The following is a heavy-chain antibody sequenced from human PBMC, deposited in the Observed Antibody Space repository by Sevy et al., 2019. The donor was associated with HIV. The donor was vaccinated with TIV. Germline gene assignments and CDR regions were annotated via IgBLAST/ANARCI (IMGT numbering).Heavy chain of an antibody. CDR3: ARESPYIAAAGKYYYYNGMDV. CDR2: IYYSGST. Sequence: SETLSLTCTVSGGSVSSYFWSWIRQPPGKGLEWIGYIYYSGSTDYNPSLKSRVTISLDTSKNQFSLKLSSVTAADTAVYYCARESPYIAAAGKYYYYNGMDVSGQGTTVTVSS. CDR1: GGSVSSYF. V-gene: IGHV4-59*02. J-gene: IGHJ6*02. D-gene: IGHD6-13*01.